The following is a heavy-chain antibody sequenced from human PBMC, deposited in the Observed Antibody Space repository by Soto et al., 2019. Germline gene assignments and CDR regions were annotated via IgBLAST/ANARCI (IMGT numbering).Heavy chain of an antibody. V-gene: IGHV6-1*01. CDR2: TYYRSKWYN. D-gene: IGHD2-2*03. Sequence: WNWIRQSPSRGLEWLGRTYYRSKWYNDYAVSVKSRITINPDTSKNQFSLQLNSVTPEDTAVYYCARDGWGLGYYYYGMDVWGQGTTVTVSS. CDR3: ARDGWGLGYYYYGMDV. J-gene: IGHJ6*02.